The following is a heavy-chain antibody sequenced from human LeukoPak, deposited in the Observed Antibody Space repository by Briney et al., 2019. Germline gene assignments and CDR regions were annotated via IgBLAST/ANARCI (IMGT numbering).Heavy chain of an antibody. D-gene: IGHD2-15*01. Sequence: GESLKISCKGSGYSFTSYWIGWVRQMPGKGLEWRGIIYPGDSDTRYSPSFQGLVTISADKSISTAYLQWSSLKASDTAMYYCATLGPDCSGGSCYSRLNAFDIWVQGTMVTVSS. CDR2: IYPGDSDT. CDR3: ATLGPDCSGGSCYSRLNAFDI. J-gene: IGHJ3*02. CDR1: GYSFTSYW. V-gene: IGHV5-51*01.